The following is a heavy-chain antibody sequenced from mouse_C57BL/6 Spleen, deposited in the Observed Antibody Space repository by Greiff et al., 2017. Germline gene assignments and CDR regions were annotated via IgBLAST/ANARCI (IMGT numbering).Heavy chain of an antibody. Sequence: EVQVVESEGGLVQPGSSMKLSCTASGFTFSDYYMAWVRQVPEKGLEWVANISYDGSSTYYMDSLKSRFIISRDNAKNILYMQMSSLKSEDTATYYCAREPPNRSMDYWGQGTSVTVSS. CDR2: ISYDGSST. CDR1: GFTFSDYY. J-gene: IGHJ4*01. V-gene: IGHV5-16*01. CDR3: AREPPNRSMDY.